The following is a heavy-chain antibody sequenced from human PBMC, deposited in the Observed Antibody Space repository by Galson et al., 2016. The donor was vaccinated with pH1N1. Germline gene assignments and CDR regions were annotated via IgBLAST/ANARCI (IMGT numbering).Heavy chain of an antibody. D-gene: IGHD3-22*01. CDR3: AREDYYDTDLSDWYFDL. V-gene: IGHV1-69*13. CDR2: IIPIFNTV. Sequence: SVKVSCKASGGTFGSYGINWVRQAPGQGLEWMGGIIPIFNTVKYAQNFQGRVTITADESRTTAYMELSSLRSEDTAMYYWAREDYYDTDLSDWYFDLWGRGTLLTVSS. CDR1: GGTFGSYG. J-gene: IGHJ2*01.